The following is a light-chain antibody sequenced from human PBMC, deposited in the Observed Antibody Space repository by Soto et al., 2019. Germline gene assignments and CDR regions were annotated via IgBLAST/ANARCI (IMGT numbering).Light chain of an antibody. CDR3: HQHNHWPTP. CDR2: GGS. CDR1: QSVSSSY. V-gene: IGKV3D-20*02. Sequence: EIVLTQSPGTLSLSPGERATLSCRASQSVSSSYLGWYQKKPGQPPRLLIYGGSSRATGIPDRFSGGGSGTDFTITIIRMEFYYSAVYYCHQHNHWPTPSGHGTRPEIK. J-gene: IGKJ5*01.